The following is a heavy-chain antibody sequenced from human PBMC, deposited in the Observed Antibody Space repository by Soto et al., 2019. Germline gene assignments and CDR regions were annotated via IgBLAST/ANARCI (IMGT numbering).Heavy chain of an antibody. CDR1: GGTFSSYA. D-gene: IGHD6-13*01. CDR3: ARGPSSSSSWRLDY. J-gene: IGHJ4*02. V-gene: IGHV1-69*01. CDR2: IIPIFGTA. Sequence: QVPLVQSGAEVKKPGSSVKVSCKASGGTFSSYAISWVRQAPGQGLECMGGIIPIFGTANYAQKFQGRVTITADESTSTAYMELSSLRSEDTAVYYCARGPSSSSSWRLDYWGQGTLVTVSS.